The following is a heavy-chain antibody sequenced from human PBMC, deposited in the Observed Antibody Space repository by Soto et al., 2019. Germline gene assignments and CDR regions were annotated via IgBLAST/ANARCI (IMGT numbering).Heavy chain of an antibody. CDR1: GYTFTSYY. J-gene: IGHJ3*02. CDR2: INASGGST. CDR3: ARGAYYYDSSGYYSGAFDI. D-gene: IGHD3-22*01. Sequence: QVQLVQSGAEVKKPGASVKVSCKAAGYTFTSYYMHWVRQAPGQGLEWMGIINASGGSTSDAQTFQGRVTMTGDTSTSTVYMELSSLRSEDRAVYYCARGAYYYDSSGYYSGAFDIWGQGTMVTVSS. V-gene: IGHV1-46*01.